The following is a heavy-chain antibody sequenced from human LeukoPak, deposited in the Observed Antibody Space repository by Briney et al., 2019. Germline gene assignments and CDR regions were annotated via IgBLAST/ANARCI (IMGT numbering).Heavy chain of an antibody. CDR3: ARDRVPAAITDAFDI. CDR1: GFTFSSYS. V-gene: IGHV3-21*01. J-gene: IGHJ3*02. Sequence: GGSLRLSCAASGFTFSSYSMNWVRQAPGKGLEWVSSISSSSSYIYYADSVKGRFTISRDNAKNSLYLQMNSLRAEDTAVYYCARDRVPAAITDAFDICGQGTMVTVSS. D-gene: IGHD2-2*02. CDR2: ISSSSSYI.